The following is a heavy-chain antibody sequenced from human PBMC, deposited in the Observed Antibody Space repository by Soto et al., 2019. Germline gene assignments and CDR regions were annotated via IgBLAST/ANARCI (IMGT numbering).Heavy chain of an antibody. CDR1: GGSIDTDSYN. CDR3: ARFFGNAFDI. CDR2: IYYSGCA. Sequence: QLQLKESGPGLVKPSETLSLTCSVSGGSIDTDSYNWDWIRQPPGKGLEWIGTIYYSGCADYNRTLKSRVTISVDTSKNQFSLKLTSVTAADTAVYFCARFFGNAFDIWGHGTLVSISP. J-gene: IGHJ3*02. D-gene: IGHD3-3*01. V-gene: IGHV4-39*01.